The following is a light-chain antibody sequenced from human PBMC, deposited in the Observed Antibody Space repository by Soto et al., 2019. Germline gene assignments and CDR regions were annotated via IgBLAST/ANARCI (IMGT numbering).Light chain of an antibody. CDR3: QQYKTYPWT. V-gene: IGKV1-5*03. J-gene: IGKJ1*01. Sequence: DIQMTQSPSPLSASVGDRVTITCRASQNISNCLAWYQQKPGKAPKLLIYRASTLESGVPSRFSGSGSGTEFTLTVSSLQPDDFATFYCQQYKTYPWTFGQGTKVDIK. CDR1: QNISNC. CDR2: RAS.